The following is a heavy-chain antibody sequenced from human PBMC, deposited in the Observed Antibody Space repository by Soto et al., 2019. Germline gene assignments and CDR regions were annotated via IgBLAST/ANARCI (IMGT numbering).Heavy chain of an antibody. J-gene: IGHJ4*02. D-gene: IGHD3-16*01. V-gene: IGHV4-31*03. CDR1: GGSISSGGYY. CDR3: ARIRGLGEVSPYFDH. Sequence: PSETLSLTCTVSGGSISSGGYYWSWIRQHPGKGLEWIGYIYYSGSTYYNPSLKSRVTISVDTSKNQFSLRVRSVTAADTAVYYCARIRGLGEVSPYFDHWGQGALVTVSS. CDR2: IYYSGST.